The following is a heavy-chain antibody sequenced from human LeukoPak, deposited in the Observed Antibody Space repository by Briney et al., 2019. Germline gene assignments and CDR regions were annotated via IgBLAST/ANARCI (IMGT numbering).Heavy chain of an antibody. CDR2: IIPIFGIA. CDR1: GGTFSSYA. Sequence: ASVKVSCKASGGTFSSYAISWERQAPGQGLEWMGRIIPIFGIANYAQKFQGRVTITADKSTSTAYMELSSLRSEDTAVYYCARDLQLLLDYWGQGTLVTVSP. CDR3: ARDLQLLLDY. D-gene: IGHD5-24*01. J-gene: IGHJ4*02. V-gene: IGHV1-69*04.